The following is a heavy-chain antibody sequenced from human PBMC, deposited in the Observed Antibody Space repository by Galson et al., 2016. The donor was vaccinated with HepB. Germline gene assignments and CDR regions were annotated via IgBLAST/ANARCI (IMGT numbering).Heavy chain of an antibody. Sequence: QSGAEVKKPGESLKISCKASGYSFTNYWIGWVRQMPGKGLEWMGIIYLGDSETRYSPSFEGRVTISADKSITTAYLQWSSLGASDTAMYYCARQADSYYDSSGPAWYFDLWGRGTLVTVSS. CDR1: GYSFTNYW. CDR2: IYLGDSET. J-gene: IGHJ2*01. D-gene: IGHD3-22*01. V-gene: IGHV5-51*01. CDR3: ARQADSYYDSSGPAWYFDL.